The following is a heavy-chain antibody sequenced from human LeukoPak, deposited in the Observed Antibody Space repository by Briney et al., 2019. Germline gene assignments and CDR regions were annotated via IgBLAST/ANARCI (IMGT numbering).Heavy chain of an antibody. J-gene: IGHJ4*02. Sequence: GRFLRLCCAASGFTFSSYAMHWVRQAPGKGLEWVAVISYDGSNKYYADSVKGRFTISRDNSKNTLYLQMNSLRAEDTAVYYCARGYCSSTSCYTVYWGQGTLVTLCS. D-gene: IGHD2-2*02. V-gene: IGHV3-30*01. CDR3: ARGYCSSTSCYTVY. CDR2: ISYDGSNK. CDR1: GFTFSSYA.